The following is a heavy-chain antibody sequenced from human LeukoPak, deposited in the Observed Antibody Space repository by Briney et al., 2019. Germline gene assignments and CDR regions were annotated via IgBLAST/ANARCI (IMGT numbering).Heavy chain of an antibody. CDR3: ARDVQNSSSWYGFL. CDR2: IIPIFGTA. J-gene: IGHJ4*02. Sequence: SVKVSCKASGGTFSSYAISWVRQAPGQGLEWMGGIIPIFGTANYAQKFQGRVTIATDESTSTAYMELSSLRSEDTAVYYCARDVQNSSSWYGFLWGQGTLVTVSS. CDR1: GGTFSSYA. V-gene: IGHV1-69*05. D-gene: IGHD6-13*01.